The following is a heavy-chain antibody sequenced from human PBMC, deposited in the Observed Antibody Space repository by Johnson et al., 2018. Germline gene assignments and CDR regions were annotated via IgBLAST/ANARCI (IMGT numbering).Heavy chain of an antibody. J-gene: IGHJ6*02. Sequence: QVQLQESGAEVKKPGSSVRVSCKASAGTSSRYAISWVRQAPGQGLEWMGGIVPTFGRANYAQKFQGGVTITADESTRTHYMELSSLRSEETAGDYCAGRGYSDYGADYYYGMDVWGQGTTVIVS. CDR3: AGRGYSDYGADYYYGMDV. CDR2: IVPTFGRA. D-gene: IGHD3-16*01. CDR1: AGTSSRYA. V-gene: IGHV1-69*01.